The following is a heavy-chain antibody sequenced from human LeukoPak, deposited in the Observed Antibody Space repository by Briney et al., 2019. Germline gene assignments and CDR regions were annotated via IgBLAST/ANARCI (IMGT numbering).Heavy chain of an antibody. CDR3: AKDGSKKGYSYGYYP. J-gene: IGHJ4*02. V-gene: IGHV3-43*01. CDR1: GFTFDDYS. Sequence: GGSLRLSRAASGFTFDDYSMHWVRQAPGKGLEWVSLINWDGSSTYYADSVKGRFTISRDNSKNSLFLQMNSLKNEDTALYYCAKDGSKKGYSYGYYPGGQGTLVTVSS. CDR2: INWDGSST. D-gene: IGHD5-18*01.